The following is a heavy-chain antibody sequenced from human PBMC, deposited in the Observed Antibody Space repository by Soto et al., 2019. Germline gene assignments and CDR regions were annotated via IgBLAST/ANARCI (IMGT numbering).Heavy chain of an antibody. CDR3: AAGEFYRYGGNPHSDY. D-gene: IGHD2-15*01. CDR1: GFTFTSSA. V-gene: IGHV1-58*01. J-gene: IGHJ4*02. Sequence: GASVKVSCKASGFTFTSSAVQWVRQARGQRLEWIGWIVVGSGNTNYAQKFQERVTITRDMSTSTAYMELSSLRSEDTAVYYCAAGEFYRYGGNPHSDYWGQGTLVTVSS. CDR2: IVVGSGNT.